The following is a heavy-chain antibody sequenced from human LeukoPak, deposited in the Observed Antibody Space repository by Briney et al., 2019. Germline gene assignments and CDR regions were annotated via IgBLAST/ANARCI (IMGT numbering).Heavy chain of an antibody. D-gene: IGHD3-3*02. Sequence: GGSLRLSCAASGFTFSSYWMHWVRQAPGKGLVWVSRINNDGSSTTYADSVKGRFTISRDNAKNTLYLQMNSLRAEDTAVYYCARDEMEHFGSYYAFWGQGKLVSVSS. J-gene: IGHJ4*02. CDR1: GFTFSSYW. CDR3: ARDEMEHFGSYYAF. CDR2: INNDGSST. V-gene: IGHV3-74*01.